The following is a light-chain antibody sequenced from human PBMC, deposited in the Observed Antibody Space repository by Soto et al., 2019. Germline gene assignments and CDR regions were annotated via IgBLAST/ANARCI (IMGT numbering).Light chain of an antibody. J-gene: IGKJ1*01. CDR2: GAS. V-gene: IGKV3-20*01. CDR1: PSVSSSY. CDR3: QQYGSSPPSWT. Sequence: ETVLTQSPGTLSLSPGERATLSCRASPSVSSSYLAWYQQKPRQAPRLLIYGASSRATGIPDRFSGSGSGTDFTLTISRLEPEDFAVYYCQQYGSSPPSWTFGQGTKVEIK.